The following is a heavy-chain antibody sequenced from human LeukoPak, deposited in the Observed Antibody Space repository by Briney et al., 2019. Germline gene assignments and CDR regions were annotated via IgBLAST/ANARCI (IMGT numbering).Heavy chain of an antibody. CDR1: GCTFTSYG. CDR3: AREIYGRFDY. CDR2: INPYNGNR. V-gene: IGHV1-18*01. Sequence: RASVKVSCKASGCTFTSYGISWVRQAPGQGLEWMGWINPYNGNRKYAQKFQGRVTMTTDTSTSTAYMELRSLRFDDTAVYYCAREIYGRFDYWGQGNLVT. J-gene: IGHJ4*02. D-gene: IGHD4-17*01.